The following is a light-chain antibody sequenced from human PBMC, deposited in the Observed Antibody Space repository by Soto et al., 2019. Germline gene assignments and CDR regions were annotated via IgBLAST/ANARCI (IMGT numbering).Light chain of an antibody. CDR1: SSDD. CDR3: SSYTSTSHVL. V-gene: IGLV2-14*01. Sequence: QSVLTQPASVSGSPGQSITISCTGTSSDDVSWYQQHPDKAPKLMVYDVSTRPSRVSNRFSGSKSGNTASLTISGLQAEDEADYYCSSYTSTSHVLFGGGTKVTVL. CDR2: DVS. J-gene: IGLJ2*01.